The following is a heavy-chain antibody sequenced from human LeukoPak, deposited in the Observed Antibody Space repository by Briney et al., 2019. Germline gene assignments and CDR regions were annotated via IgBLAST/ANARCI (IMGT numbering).Heavy chain of an antibody. CDR1: GFTVSSNY. J-gene: IGHJ3*02. D-gene: IGHD3-3*01. Sequence: GGSLRLSCAASGFTVSSNYMSWVRQAPGKGLEWVANIKQDGSEKYYVDSVKGRFTISRDNAKNSLYLQMNSLRAEDTAVYYCAGFGVVIIGAFDIWGQGTMVTVSS. V-gene: IGHV3-7*01. CDR2: IKQDGSEK. CDR3: AGFGVVIIGAFDI.